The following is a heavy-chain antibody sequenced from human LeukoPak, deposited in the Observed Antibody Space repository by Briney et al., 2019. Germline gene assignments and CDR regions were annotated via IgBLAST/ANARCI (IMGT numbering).Heavy chain of an antibody. J-gene: IGHJ4*02. CDR3: ARGGYSGSWYFDY. Sequence: SETLSLTCTVSGYSISSGYYWGWIRQPPGKGLEWIGSIYHSGSTYYNPSLKSRVTISVDTSKNQFSLKLSSVTAADTAVYYCARGGYSGSWYFDYWGQGTLVTVSS. V-gene: IGHV4-38-2*02. CDR1: GYSISSGYY. CDR2: IYHSGST. D-gene: IGHD6-13*01.